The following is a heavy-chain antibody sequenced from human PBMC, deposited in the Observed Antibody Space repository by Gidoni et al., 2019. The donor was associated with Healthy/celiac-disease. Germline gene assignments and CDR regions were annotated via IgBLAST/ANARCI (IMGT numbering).Heavy chain of an antibody. D-gene: IGHD3-22*01. V-gene: IGHV4-34*01. CDR1: GGSFSGYY. CDR3: ARYPNYYDSSGYYRGADY. CDR2: INHSGST. J-gene: IGHJ4*02. Sequence: QVQLQQWGAGLLKPSETLSLTCAVYGGSFSGYYWSWIRQPPGKGLEWIGEINHSGSTNYNPSLKSRVTISVDTSKNQFSLKLSSVTAADTAVYYCARYPNYYDSSGYYRGADYWGQGTLVTVSS.